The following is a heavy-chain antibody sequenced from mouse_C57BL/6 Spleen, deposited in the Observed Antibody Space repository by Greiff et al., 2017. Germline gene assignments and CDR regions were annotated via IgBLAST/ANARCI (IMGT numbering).Heavy chain of an antibody. D-gene: IGHD2-2*01. CDR1: EYEFPSHD. CDR3: ARDENGSAWFAY. Sequence: DVKLVASGGGLVQPGESLKLSCESNEYEFPSHDMSWVRKTPEKRLELVAAINSDGGSTYYPDTMERRVNMSGDNTTRTLYMQLSSLRYEDTALYYCARDENGSAWFAYWGQGTLLTVSA. V-gene: IGHV5-2*01. J-gene: IGHJ3*01. CDR2: INSDGGST.